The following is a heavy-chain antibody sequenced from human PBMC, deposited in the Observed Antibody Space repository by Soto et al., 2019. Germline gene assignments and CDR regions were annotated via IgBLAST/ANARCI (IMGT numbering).Heavy chain of an antibody. D-gene: IGHD5-18*01. CDR3: ARGDTAMAEFDY. Sequence: PSETLSLTCTVSGGSISRGDYYWSWIRQPPGKGLEWIGYIYYSGSTYYNPSLKSRVTISVDTSKNQFSLKLSSVTAADTAVYYRARGDTAMAEFDYWGQGTLVTVSS. CDR2: IYYSGST. V-gene: IGHV4-30-4*01. J-gene: IGHJ4*02. CDR1: GGSISRGDYY.